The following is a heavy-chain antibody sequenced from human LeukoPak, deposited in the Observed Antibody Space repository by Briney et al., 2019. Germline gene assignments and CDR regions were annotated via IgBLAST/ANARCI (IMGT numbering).Heavy chain of an antibody. CDR3: ARDYDSSGYYYPFDY. D-gene: IGHD3-22*01. V-gene: IGHV1-69*04. CDR1: GGTFSSYA. Sequence: ASVKVSCKASGGTFSSYAISWVRQAPGQGLEWMGRIIPILGIANYAQKFQGGVTITADKSTSTAYMELSSLRSEDTAVYYCARDYDSSGYYYPFDYWGQGTLVTVSS. J-gene: IGHJ4*02. CDR2: IIPILGIA.